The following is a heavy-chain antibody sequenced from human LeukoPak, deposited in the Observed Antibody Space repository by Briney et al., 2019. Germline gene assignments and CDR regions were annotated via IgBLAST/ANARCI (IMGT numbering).Heavy chain of an antibody. CDR3: ASLTIAAAGPTFDY. V-gene: IGHV3-7*01. CDR2: IKQDGSEK. D-gene: IGHD6-13*01. CDR1: GLSFSNYW. Sequence: GGSLRLSCVASGLSFSNYWMSWVRQAPGKGLEWVASIKQDGSEKHYVESVKGRLTISRDNAQNSLYLQMNSLRAEDTAVYYCASLTIAAAGPTFDYWGQGTLVTVSS. J-gene: IGHJ4*02.